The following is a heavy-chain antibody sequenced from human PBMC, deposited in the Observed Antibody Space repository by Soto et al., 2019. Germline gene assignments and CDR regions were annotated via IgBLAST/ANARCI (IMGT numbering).Heavy chain of an antibody. CDR2: ISSTGGSR. V-gene: IGHV3-64D*08. Sequence: EVQLVESGGGLVQPGGSLRLSSSASGFTFSSYAMHWVRQAPGKGLEYVSAISSTGGSRLYADYVKGRFTISRDNSKNTLYLHMSNLRAEDTAVYFCVKRSATMPGYWGQGTLVTVSS. J-gene: IGHJ4*02. D-gene: IGHD2-2*01. CDR1: GFTFSSYA. CDR3: VKRSATMPGY.